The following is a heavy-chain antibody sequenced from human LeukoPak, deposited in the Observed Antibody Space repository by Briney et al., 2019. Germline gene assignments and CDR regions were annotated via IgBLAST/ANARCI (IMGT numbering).Heavy chain of an antibody. V-gene: IGHV3-7*01. CDR3: ARAGPGRKSHDY. D-gene: IGHD3-10*01. CDR1: GFTFSIYW. CDR2: IQQDGREK. Sequence: GGSLTLSCAASGFTFSIYWASWVRQAPGEGLGWVANIQQDGREKYYVDSMKGRFTISRDNAKNSLYLQMNRLRAEDTAVYCCARAGPGRKSHDYWGQGTLVTVSS. J-gene: IGHJ4*02.